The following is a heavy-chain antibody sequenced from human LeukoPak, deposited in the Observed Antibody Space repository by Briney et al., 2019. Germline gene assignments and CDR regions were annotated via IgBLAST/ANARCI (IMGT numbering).Heavy chain of an antibody. CDR1: GFTSDGYG. J-gene: IGHJ6*03. D-gene: IGHD2-2*01. CDR3: ARDSMPDCSSTSCYDAYYYYMDV. CDR2: INWNGGST. V-gene: IGHV3-20*04. Sequence: GGSLRLSCAASGFTSDGYGMSWVRQAPGKGLEWVSGINWNGGSTGYADSVKGRFTISRDNAKNSLYLQMNSLRAEDTALYYCARDSMPDCSSTSCYDAYYYYMDVWGKGTTVTVSS.